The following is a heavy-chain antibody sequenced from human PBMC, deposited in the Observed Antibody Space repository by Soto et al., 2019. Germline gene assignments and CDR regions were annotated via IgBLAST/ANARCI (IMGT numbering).Heavy chain of an antibody. CDR2: IFYSGST. V-gene: IGHV4-39*02. D-gene: IGHD3-22*01. Sequence: SETLSLTCNVSGDSITRSNFYWGWIRQPPGKGLEWLGSIFYSGSTFYNPALKSRVTFSVDTSKNHFSLKLSSVTAADTAVYYCARHKTTMLTVVSAFDPWGQGTRVTVSS. J-gene: IGHJ5*02. CDR3: ARHKTTMLTVVSAFDP. CDR1: GDSITRSNFY.